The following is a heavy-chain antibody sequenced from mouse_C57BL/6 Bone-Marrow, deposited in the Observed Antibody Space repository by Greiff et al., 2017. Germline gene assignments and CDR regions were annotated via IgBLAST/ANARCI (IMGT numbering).Heavy chain of an antibody. CDR2: IYPSDSET. CDR3: ARSLRCSSECWFAY. D-gene: IGHD1-1*01. CDR1: GYTFTSYW. J-gene: IGHJ3*01. V-gene: IGHV1-61*01. Sequence: QVQLQQSGAELVRPGSSVKLSCKASGYTFTSYWMDWVKQRPGQGLEWIGNIYPSDSETHYNQKFKDKATLTVDKSSSAAYRQLSSLTSADSAVYYCARSLRCSSECWFAYWGQGTLVTVSA.